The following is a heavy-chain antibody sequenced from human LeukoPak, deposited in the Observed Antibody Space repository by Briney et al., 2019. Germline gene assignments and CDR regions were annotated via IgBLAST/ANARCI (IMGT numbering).Heavy chain of an antibody. D-gene: IGHD6-13*01. Sequence: TXXXXYMHWVRQAPGEGRERMGRINPKSGGTNYAQKFQGRDTITRDTTISTDYMELSRLRSDHTAVYYCARGGYSSSWYVNWFDPWGQGTLVTVSS. V-gene: IGHV1-2*06. CDR2: INPKSGGT. J-gene: IGHJ5*02. CDR3: ARGGYSSSWYVNWFDP. CDR1: TXXXXY.